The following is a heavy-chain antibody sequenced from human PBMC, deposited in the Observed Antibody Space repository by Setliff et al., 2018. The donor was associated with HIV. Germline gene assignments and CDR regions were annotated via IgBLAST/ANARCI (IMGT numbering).Heavy chain of an antibody. CDR2: VSHSGTT. D-gene: IGHD1-26*01. Sequence: SETLSLTCAVYGGSFSGYYWSWIRQSPGKGLEWIGKVSHSGTTKYNPSLKSRLSISVDTSTNQFSLHVTSITVADTAVSSCARGRTWESQYYSYYYMDVWGKGTTVTVSS. CDR3: ARGRTWESQYYSYYYMDV. CDR1: GGSFSGYY. J-gene: IGHJ6*03. V-gene: IGHV4-34*01.